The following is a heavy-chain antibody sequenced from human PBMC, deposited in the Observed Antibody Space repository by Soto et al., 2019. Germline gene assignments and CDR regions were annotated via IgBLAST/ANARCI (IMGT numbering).Heavy chain of an antibody. V-gene: IGHV3-30*18. CDR3: AKGLRHDSSGYYPYYYYYGMDV. CDR1: GFTFSSYG. D-gene: IGHD3-22*01. J-gene: IGHJ6*02. CDR2: ISYDGSNK. Sequence: GGSLRLSCAASGFTFSSYGMHWVRQAPGKGLEWVAVISYDGSNKYYADSVKGRFTISRDNSKNTLYLQMNSLRAEDTAVYYCAKGLRHDSSGYYPYYYYYGMDVWGQGTTVTVSS.